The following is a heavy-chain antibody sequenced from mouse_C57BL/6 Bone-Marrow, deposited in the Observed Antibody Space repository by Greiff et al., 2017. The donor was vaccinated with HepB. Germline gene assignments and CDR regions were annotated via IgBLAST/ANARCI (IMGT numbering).Heavy chain of an antibody. J-gene: IGHJ3*01. V-gene: IGHV1-52*01. CDR3: VTYDGYSLFAY. CDR2: IDPSDSET. CDR1: GYTFTSYW. D-gene: IGHD2-3*01. Sequence: QVQLQQPGAELVRPGSSVKLSCKASGYTFTSYWMHWVKQRPIQGLEWIGNIDPSDSETHYNQKFKDKATLTVDKSSSTAYMQLSSLTSEDSAVYYCVTYDGYSLFAYWGQGTLVTVSA.